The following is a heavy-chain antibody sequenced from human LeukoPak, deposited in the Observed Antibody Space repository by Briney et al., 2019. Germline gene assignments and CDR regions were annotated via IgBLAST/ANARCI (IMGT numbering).Heavy chain of an antibody. CDR1: GFTFSSYA. V-gene: IGHV3-23*01. D-gene: IGHD3-10*01. CDR2: MSARGGST. CDR3: AKVSSSGSYLAVYFDS. J-gene: IGHJ4*02. Sequence: GGSLRLSCAASGFTFSSYAMIWVRQAPGKGLEWVSTMSARGGSTIYADSVEGRFTISRDYSKNTLYLQMDSLRAEDPALYYCAKVSSSGSYLAVYFDSWGQGTLVTVSS.